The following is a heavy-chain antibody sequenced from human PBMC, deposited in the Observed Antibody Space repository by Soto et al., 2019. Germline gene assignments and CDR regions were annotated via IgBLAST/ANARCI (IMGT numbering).Heavy chain of an antibody. CDR2: IYPGDHET. Sequence: ESLKISCQSSGYTFSNFWIGWVRQLPGKGLEWMGIIYPGDHETRYSPSFHGKVTISADRSINTAYLQWNSLEASDTAFYFCARSPRSSPYFDYWGQGALVTVSS. J-gene: IGHJ4*02. CDR1: GYTFSNFW. D-gene: IGHD6-13*01. CDR3: ARSPRSSPYFDY. V-gene: IGHV5-51*01.